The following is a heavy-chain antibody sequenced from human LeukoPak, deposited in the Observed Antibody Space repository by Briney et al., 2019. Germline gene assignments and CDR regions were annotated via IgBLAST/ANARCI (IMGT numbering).Heavy chain of an antibody. V-gene: IGHV3-23*01. CDR1: GFTFSSYA. J-gene: IGHJ4*02. CDR2: ISGSGGST. Sequence: GGSLRLSCAASGFTFSSYAMSWVRQAPGKGLEWVSAISGSGGSTYYADSVKGRFTISRDNSKNTLYLQTNSLRAEDTAVYYCATLWFGRSYYYFDYWGQGTLVTVSS. CDR3: ATLWFGRSYYYFDY. D-gene: IGHD3-10*01.